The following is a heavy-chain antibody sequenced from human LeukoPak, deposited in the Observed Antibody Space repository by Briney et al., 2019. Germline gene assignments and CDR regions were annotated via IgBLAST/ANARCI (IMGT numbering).Heavy chain of an antibody. V-gene: IGHV1-58*02. CDR1: GLTFTSSA. CDR3: AAFPYYYDSIGYNRYFDY. CDR2: IVVGSGNT. J-gene: IGHJ4*02. D-gene: IGHD3-22*01. Sequence: GASVKVSCKASGLTFTSSAMQWVRQARGQRLEWIGWIVVGSGNTNYAQKFQERVTITRDMSTSTAYMELSSLRSEDTAVYYCAAFPYYYDSIGYNRYFDYWGQGTLVTVSS.